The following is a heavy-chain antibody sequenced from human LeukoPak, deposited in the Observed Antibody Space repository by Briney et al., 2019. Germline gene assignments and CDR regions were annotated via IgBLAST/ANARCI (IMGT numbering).Heavy chain of an antibody. V-gene: IGHV1-69*13. D-gene: IGHD2-15*01. J-gene: IGHJ4*02. CDR2: IIPIFGTA. Sequence: SVKVSCKASGGTFSSYAISWVRQAPGQGLEWMGGIIPIFGTANYAQKFQGRVTITADESTSTAYMELSSLRSEDTAVYYCARDGRAYCSGGSCYSGAVGFDYWGQGTLVTVSS. CDR3: ARDGRAYCSGGSCYSGAVGFDY. CDR1: GGTFSSYA.